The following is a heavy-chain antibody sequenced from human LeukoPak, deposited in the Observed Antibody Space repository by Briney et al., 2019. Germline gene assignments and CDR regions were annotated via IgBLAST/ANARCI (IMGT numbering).Heavy chain of an antibody. Sequence: PGGSLRLSCAASGFTFSSYWMHWVRQAPGKGLVWVSRINSDGSSTSYADSVKGRFTISRDNAKNTLYLQMNSLRAEDTAVYYCARGGYFEYYYDSSGYHTDYWGQGTLVTVSS. D-gene: IGHD3-22*01. J-gene: IGHJ4*02. CDR1: GFTFSSYW. CDR3: ARGGYFEYYYDSSGYHTDY. CDR2: INSDGSST. V-gene: IGHV3-74*01.